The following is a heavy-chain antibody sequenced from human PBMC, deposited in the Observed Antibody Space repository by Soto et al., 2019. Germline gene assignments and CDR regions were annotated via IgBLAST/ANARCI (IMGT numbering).Heavy chain of an antibody. J-gene: IGHJ4*02. CDR3: ARAGIYSGCDWEGEFDY. D-gene: IGHD5-12*01. V-gene: IGHV1-69*02. CDR1: GGTFSSYT. CDR2: IIPILGIA. Sequence: QVQLVQSGAEVKKPGSSVKVSCKASGGTFSSYTISWVRQAPGQGLEWMGRIIPILGIANYAQKFQGRVTITADKSTSTAYMELSSLRSEDTAVYYCARAGIYSGCDWEGEFDYWGQGTLVTVSS.